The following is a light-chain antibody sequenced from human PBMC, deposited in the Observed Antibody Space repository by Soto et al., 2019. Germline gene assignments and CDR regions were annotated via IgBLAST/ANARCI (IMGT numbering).Light chain of an antibody. J-gene: IGKJ4*01. CDR1: QSVSSNF. CDR3: QQYDTPPLT. V-gene: IGKV3-20*01. Sequence: EIVLTQSPGTLSLSPGERATLSCRASQSVSSNFLAWYQQKPGQAPRLLIYGASSRATGIPDRFSGSGSGTDFTLTISRLEPEDFAVYYCQQYDTPPLTFGGGTKVDIK. CDR2: GAS.